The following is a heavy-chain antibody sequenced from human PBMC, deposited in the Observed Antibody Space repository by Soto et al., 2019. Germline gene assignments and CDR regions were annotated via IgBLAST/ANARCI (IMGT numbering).Heavy chain of an antibody. CDR1: GFTFSSYG. CDR3: AKDWKDGIIDY. Sequence: QVQLVEAGGGVVQPGRSLRLSCAASGFTFSSYGMHWVRQAPGKGLEWVAVISYDGSNKYYADSVKGRFTISRDNSKNTLYLQMNSLRAEDTAVYYCAKDWKDGIIDYWGQGTLVTVSS. D-gene: IGHD1-1*01. V-gene: IGHV3-30*18. J-gene: IGHJ4*02. CDR2: ISYDGSNK.